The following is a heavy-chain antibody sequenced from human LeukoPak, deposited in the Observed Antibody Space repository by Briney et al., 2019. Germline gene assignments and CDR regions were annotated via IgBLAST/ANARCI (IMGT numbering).Heavy chain of an antibody. J-gene: IGHJ5*02. Sequence: GGSLQISCRGSGYIFTSYWIGWGRQLPGKGLEWMGIIYPGDSDTRYSPSFQGQVTISADKSISTAYLQWSSLKASDTAMYYCARLGRLWFGEPKGWFDPWGQGTLVTVSS. D-gene: IGHD3-10*01. V-gene: IGHV5-51*01. CDR3: ARLGRLWFGEPKGWFDP. CDR2: IYPGDSDT. CDR1: GYIFTSYW.